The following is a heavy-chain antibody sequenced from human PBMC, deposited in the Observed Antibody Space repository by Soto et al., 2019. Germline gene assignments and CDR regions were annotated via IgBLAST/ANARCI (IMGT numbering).Heavy chain of an antibody. D-gene: IGHD5-12*01. J-gene: IGHJ6*02. V-gene: IGHV3-30*18. CDR1: GFTFSSYG. CDR2: ISYDGSNK. CDR3: AKDLRPYYYYYGMDV. Sequence: GSLRLSCAASGFTFSSYGMHWVRQAPGKGLEWVAVISYDGSNKYYADSVKGRFTISRDNSKNTLYLQMNSLRAEDTAVYYCAKDLRPYYYYYGMDVWGQGTTVTVSS.